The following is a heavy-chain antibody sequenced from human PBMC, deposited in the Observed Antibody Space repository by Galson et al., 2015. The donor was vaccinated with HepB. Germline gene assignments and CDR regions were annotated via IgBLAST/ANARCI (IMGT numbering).Heavy chain of an antibody. V-gene: IGHV1-18*04. CDR3: ARDRDYRFDY. D-gene: IGHD4/OR15-4a*01. CDR1: GYTFTTNG. CDR2: ISANSGNT. Sequence: SVKVSCKASGYTFTTNGISWVRQAPGQGLKWMGWISANSGNTKYAQNLQGRVTLTRDTSTSTAYLELRSLRSDDTAAYYCARDRDYRFDYWGQGTLVTVSS. J-gene: IGHJ4*02.